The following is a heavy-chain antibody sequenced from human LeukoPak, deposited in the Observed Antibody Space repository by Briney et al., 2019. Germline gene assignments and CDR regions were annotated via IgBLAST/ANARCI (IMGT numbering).Heavy chain of an antibody. V-gene: IGHV3-23*01. Sequence: GGSLRLSCVASGFTFISYAMSWVRQAPGKGLEWVSGIVGSGGSAFYADSVKGRFTISRDNSKNTLYLQMNSLRAEDTAVYYCAKRDSSGWYYFDYWGQGTLVTVSS. CDR2: IVGSGGSA. CDR1: GFTFISYA. J-gene: IGHJ4*02. CDR3: AKRDSSGWYYFDY. D-gene: IGHD6-19*01.